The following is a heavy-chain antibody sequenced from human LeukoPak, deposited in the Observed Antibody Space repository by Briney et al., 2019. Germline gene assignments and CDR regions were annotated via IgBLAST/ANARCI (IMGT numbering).Heavy chain of an antibody. CDR1: GFTFSSYS. J-gene: IGHJ4*02. CDR2: ISSSSSYI. V-gene: IGHV3-21*01. D-gene: IGHD6-13*01. Sequence: GGSLRLSCAASGFTFSSYSMNWVRQAPGKGLEWVSSISSSSSYIYYADSVKGRFTISRDNSKNTLYLQMNSLRAEDTAVYYCAKEYSSSWYGSYFDYWGQGTLVTVSS. CDR3: AKEYSSSWYGSYFDY.